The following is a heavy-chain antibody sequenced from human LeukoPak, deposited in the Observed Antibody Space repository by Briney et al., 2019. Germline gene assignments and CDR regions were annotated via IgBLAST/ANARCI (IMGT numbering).Heavy chain of an antibody. CDR2: ISYDGSNK. D-gene: IGHD3-22*01. Sequence: PGRSLRVSCAASGFTFSSYAMHWVRQAPGKGLEWVAVISYDGSNKYYADSVKGRFTISRDNSKNTLYLQMNSLRAEDTAVYYCARALYYYDSSGSPDYWGQGTLVTVSS. V-gene: IGHV3-30*04. CDR1: GFTFSSYA. CDR3: ARALYYYDSSGSPDY. J-gene: IGHJ4*02.